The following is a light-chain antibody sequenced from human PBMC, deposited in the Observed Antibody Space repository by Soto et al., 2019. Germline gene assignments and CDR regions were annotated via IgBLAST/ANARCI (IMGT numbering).Light chain of an antibody. CDR3: QQANSFPTP. Sequence: DIQMTQSPSSVSASVGDRVTITCRASQGISSWLAWCQQKPGKAPKLLIYAASSLQSGVPSRFSGSGSGTDFTLTISSLQPEDFGTYYCQQANSFPTPLGQGTRLEIK. V-gene: IGKV1-12*01. J-gene: IGKJ5*01. CDR1: QGISSW. CDR2: AAS.